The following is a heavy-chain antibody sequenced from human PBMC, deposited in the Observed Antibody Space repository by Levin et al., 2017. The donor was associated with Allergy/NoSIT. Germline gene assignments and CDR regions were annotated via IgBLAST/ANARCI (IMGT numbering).Heavy chain of an antibody. J-gene: IGHJ4*02. CDR1: GDTFRTSV. V-gene: IGHV1-69*01. Sequence: KISCKASGDTFRTSVISWVRQAPGQGLEWLGGIIPSYGTANYSKLMQGRVTFSADEATKTAYMELRSLKSDVTDRYFCARSQKKYYYDTSGYPFDSWGQGTLVTVSS. D-gene: IGHD3-22*01. CDR3: ARSQKKYYYDTSGYPFDS. CDR2: IIPSYGTA.